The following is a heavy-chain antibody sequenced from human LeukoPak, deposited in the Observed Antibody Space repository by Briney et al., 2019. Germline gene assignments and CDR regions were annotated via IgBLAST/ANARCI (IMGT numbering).Heavy chain of an antibody. CDR1: GDSINNSY. V-gene: IGHV4-59*01. Sequence: SETLSLTCTVSGDSINNSYWTWIRQPPGKGLEWIGHIYYSGSTNYSPSLKSRVTISVDTSKNQFSLKLTSVTAADTAVYYCARDSVYSGSSLDYWGQGALVTVSS. J-gene: IGHJ4*02. D-gene: IGHD1-26*01. CDR3: ARDSVYSGSSLDY. CDR2: IYYSGST.